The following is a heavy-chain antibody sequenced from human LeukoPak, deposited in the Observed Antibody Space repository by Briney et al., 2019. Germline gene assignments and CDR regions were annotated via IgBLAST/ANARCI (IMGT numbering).Heavy chain of an antibody. Sequence: PGGSLGLSCAASGFTFSSYSMNWVRQAPGKGLEWVSSISSSSSYIYYADSVKGRFTISRDNAKNSLYLQMNSLRAEDTAVYYCAREGGYDILTGNYYYYYYMDVWGKGTTVTVSS. CDR2: ISSSSSYI. V-gene: IGHV3-21*01. D-gene: IGHD3-9*01. J-gene: IGHJ6*03. CDR3: AREGGYDILTGNYYYYYYMDV. CDR1: GFTFSSYS.